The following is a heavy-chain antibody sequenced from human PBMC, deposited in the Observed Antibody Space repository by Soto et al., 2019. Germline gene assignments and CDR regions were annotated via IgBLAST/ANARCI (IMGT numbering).Heavy chain of an antibody. CDR1: GGTFSSYA. CDR2: IIPIFGTA. D-gene: IGHD6-13*01. CDR3: ARDDFRNIAAAVPAGYYYGMDA. V-gene: IGHV1-69*13. Sequence: SVKVSCKASGGTFSSYAISWVRQAPGQGLEWMGGIIPIFGTANYAQKFQGRVTITADESTSTAYMELSSLRSEDTAVYYCARDDFRNIAAAVPAGYYYGMDAWGQGTTVTVSS. J-gene: IGHJ6*02.